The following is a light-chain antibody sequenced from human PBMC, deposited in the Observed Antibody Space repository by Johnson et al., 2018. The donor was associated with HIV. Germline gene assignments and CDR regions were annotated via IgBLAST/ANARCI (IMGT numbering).Light chain of an antibody. CDR1: SSNIGAGYD. CDR3: GTWDSSLTSYV. V-gene: IGLV1-51*01. CDR2: DNN. Sequence: QSILTQSPSVSGAPGQRVTISCTGSSSNIGAGYDVHWYQQLPGTAPKLLIYDNNKRPSGIPGRFSGSKSGPSATLGITGLQTGDEADYYCGTWDSSLTSYVFGAGTKVTVL. J-gene: IGLJ1*01.